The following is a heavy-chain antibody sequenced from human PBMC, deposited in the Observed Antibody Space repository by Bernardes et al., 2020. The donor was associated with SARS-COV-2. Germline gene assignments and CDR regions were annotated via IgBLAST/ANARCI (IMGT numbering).Heavy chain of an antibody. CDR2: IGTAGDP. D-gene: IGHD3-3*01. CDR1: GFTFSSYD. J-gene: IGHJ6*02. Sequence: GGSLRLSCAASGFTFSSYDMHWVRQATGKGLEWVSAIGTAGDPYYPGSVKGRFTISRENAKNSLYLQMNSLRAGDTAVYYCARAVLITIFGVVTYYGMDVWGQGTTVTVSS. V-gene: IGHV3-13*05. CDR3: ARAVLITIFGVVTYYGMDV.